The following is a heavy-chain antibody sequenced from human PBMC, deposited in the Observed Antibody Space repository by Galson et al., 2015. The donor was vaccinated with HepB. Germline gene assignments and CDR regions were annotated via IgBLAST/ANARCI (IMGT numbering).Heavy chain of an antibody. V-gene: IGHV3-30*18. CDR1: GFTFSSYG. CDR2: ISYDGSNK. CDR3: AKDRRRVKGVPAAKD. J-gene: IGHJ4*02. Sequence: SLRLSCAASGFTFSSYGMHWVRQAPGKGLEWVAVISYDGSNKYYADSVKGRFTISRDNSKNTLYLQMNSLRAEDTAVYYCAKDRRRVKGVPAAKDWGQGTLVTVSS. D-gene: IGHD2-2*01.